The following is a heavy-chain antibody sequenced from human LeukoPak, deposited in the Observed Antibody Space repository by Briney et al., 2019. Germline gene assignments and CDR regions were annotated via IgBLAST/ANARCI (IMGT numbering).Heavy chain of an antibody. D-gene: IGHD3/OR15-3a*01. J-gene: IGHJ5*02. Sequence: PSETLSLTCTVSGDSINKYHWTCIRQPPGKGLEWIGFIFSDGNTNYNPSLKSRLTISLDTSKNQFSLKLTSVTAADTAVYSCARGHYDLNLWGQGTLVTVSS. V-gene: IGHV4-59*08. CDR1: GDSINKYH. CDR3: ARGHYDLNL. CDR2: IFSDGNT.